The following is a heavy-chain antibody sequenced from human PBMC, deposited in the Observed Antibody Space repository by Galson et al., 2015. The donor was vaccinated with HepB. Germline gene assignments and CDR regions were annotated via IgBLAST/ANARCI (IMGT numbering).Heavy chain of an antibody. Sequence: SVKVSCKASGGTFSSYAISWVRQAPGQGLEWVGGIIPIFGTANYAQKFQGRVTITADESTSTAYMELSSLRSEDTAVYYCARDTAMVTKPKQYNWFDPWGQGTLVTVSS. CDR1: GGTFSSYA. V-gene: IGHV1-69*13. J-gene: IGHJ5*02. D-gene: IGHD5-18*01. CDR3: ARDTAMVTKPKQYNWFDP. CDR2: IIPIFGTA.